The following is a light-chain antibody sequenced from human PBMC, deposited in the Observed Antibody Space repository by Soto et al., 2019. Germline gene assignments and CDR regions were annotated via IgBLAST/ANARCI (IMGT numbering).Light chain of an antibody. CDR3: QSYDSSIVL. J-gene: IGLJ2*01. CDR1: SGSIASNY. Sequence: NFMLTQPHSVSESPGKTVTISCTRSSGSIASNYVQWYQQRPGSAPTTVIYEDNQRPSGVPARFSGSIDSSSNAASLTISGLKTEDEADYYCQSYDSSIVLFGGGTKLTVL. V-gene: IGLV6-57*04. CDR2: EDN.